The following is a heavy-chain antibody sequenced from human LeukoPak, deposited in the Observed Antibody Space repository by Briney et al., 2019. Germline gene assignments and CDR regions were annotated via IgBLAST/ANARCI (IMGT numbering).Heavy chain of an antibody. CDR2: ISGYNGNT. D-gene: IGHD5-18*01. Sequence: ASVKVSCKASGYTFTSYAISWVRQAPGQGLEWMGWISGYNGNTKYAQKVQGRVTMTTDTSTSTAYRGLRSLRSDDTAVYYCARGYSYGSDYYYGMDVWGQGTTVTVSS. CDR1: GYTFTSYA. V-gene: IGHV1-18*01. CDR3: ARGYSYGSDYYYGMDV. J-gene: IGHJ6*02.